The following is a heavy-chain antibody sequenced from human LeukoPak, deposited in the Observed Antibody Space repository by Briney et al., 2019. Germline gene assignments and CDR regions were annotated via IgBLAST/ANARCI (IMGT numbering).Heavy chain of an antibody. D-gene: IGHD3-3*01. V-gene: IGHV4-59*01. Sequence: PSETLSLTCTASGGSISSYYWSWLRQPPGKGLEWIGYNYYSGSTNYNPSLKSRVTISVDTSKNQFSLKLSSVTAADTAVYYCARGYDFWSGLFDYWGQGTLVTVSS. CDR1: GGSISSYY. J-gene: IGHJ4*02. CDR3: ARGYDFWSGLFDY. CDR2: NYYSGST.